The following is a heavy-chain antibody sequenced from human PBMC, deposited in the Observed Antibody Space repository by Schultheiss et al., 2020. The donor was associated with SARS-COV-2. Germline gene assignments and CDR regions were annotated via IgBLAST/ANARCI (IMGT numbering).Heavy chain of an antibody. D-gene: IGHD5-24*01. V-gene: IGHV1-18*01. Sequence: ASVKVSCKASGYTFTSYGISWVRQAPGQGLEWMGWISAYNGNTNYAQKLQGRVTMTTDTSTSTAYMELRSLRSDDTAVYYCARGWFIEMATVCLDYWGQGTLVTVSS. J-gene: IGHJ4*02. CDR3: ARGWFIEMATVCLDY. CDR1: GYTFTSYG. CDR2: ISAYNGNT.